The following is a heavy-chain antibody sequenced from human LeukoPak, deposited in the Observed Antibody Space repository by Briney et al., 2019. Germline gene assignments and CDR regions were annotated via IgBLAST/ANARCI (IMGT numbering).Heavy chain of an antibody. CDR1: GGSFSGYY. Sequence: PSETLPLTRAVYGGSFSGYYWSWIRQPPGKGLEWIGEINHSGSTNYNPSLKSRVTISVDTSKNQFSLKLSSVTAADTAVYYCARHHYDSSGYYFVDYWGQGTLVTVSS. D-gene: IGHD3-22*01. J-gene: IGHJ4*02. CDR3: ARHHYDSSGYYFVDY. V-gene: IGHV4-34*01. CDR2: INHSGST.